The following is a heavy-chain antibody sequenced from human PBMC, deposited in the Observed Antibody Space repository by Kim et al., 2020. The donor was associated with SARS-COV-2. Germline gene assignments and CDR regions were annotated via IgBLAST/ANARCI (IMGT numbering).Heavy chain of an antibody. CDR1: GGSISSYY. J-gene: IGHJ6*02. D-gene: IGHD2-2*01. CDR3: ARFSLGYCSSTSCYFGVGGMDV. CDR2: IYYSGST. V-gene: IGHV4-59*01. Sequence: SETLSLTCTVSGGSISSYYWSWIRQPPGKGLEWIGYIYYSGSTNYNPSLKSRVTISVDTSKNQFSLKLSSVTAADTAVYYCARFSLGYCSSTSCYFGVGGMDVWGQGTTVTVSS.